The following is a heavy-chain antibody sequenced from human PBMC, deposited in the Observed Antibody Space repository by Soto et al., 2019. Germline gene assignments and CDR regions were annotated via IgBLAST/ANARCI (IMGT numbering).Heavy chain of an antibody. D-gene: IGHD3-22*01. J-gene: IGHJ4*02. Sequence: TVSGGKIVGRDYCWSWKSKPPGKGLEWIGYIYYSGSTYYNPSLKSRVTISVDTSKNQFSLKLSSVTAADTAVYYCAREAGSLSGYLDYWGQGTLVTVSS. CDR1: GGKIVGRDYC. CDR3: AREAGSLSGYLDY. CDR2: IYYSGST. V-gene: IGHV4-30-4*08.